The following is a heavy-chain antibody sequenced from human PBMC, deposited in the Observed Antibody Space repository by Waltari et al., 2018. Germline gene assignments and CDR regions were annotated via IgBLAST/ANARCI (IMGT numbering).Heavy chain of an antibody. V-gene: IGHV3-7*04. CDR2: IKQDGSET. CDR3: ARDRYSYGYTPRYFDY. D-gene: IGHD5-18*01. CDR1: GFTFSSYW. J-gene: IGHJ4*02. Sequence: EVQLVESGGGLVQPGGSLRLSCAASGFTFSSYWMSWVRQAPGKGLEWVANIKQDGSETYYVDSVKCRFTISRDNAKNSLYLQMNSLRAEDTAVYYCARDRYSYGYTPRYFDYWGQGTLVTVSS.